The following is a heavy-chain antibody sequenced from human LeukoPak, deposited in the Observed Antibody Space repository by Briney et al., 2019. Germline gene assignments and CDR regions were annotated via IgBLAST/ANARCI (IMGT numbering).Heavy chain of an antibody. V-gene: IGHV4-34*01. CDR3: ARGPQESYYYYMDV. CDR1: GGSFSGYY. CDR2: INHSGST. J-gene: IGHJ6*03. Sequence: SETLSLTCAVYGGSFSGYYWSWIRQPPGKGLEWIGEINHSGSTNYNPSLKSRVTISVDTSKSQFSLKLSSVTAADTAVYYCARGPQESYYYYMDVWGKGTTVTVSS.